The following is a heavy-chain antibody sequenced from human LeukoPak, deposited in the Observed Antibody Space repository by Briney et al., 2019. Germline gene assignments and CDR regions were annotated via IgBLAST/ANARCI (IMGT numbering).Heavy chain of an antibody. Sequence: ASVKVSCKASGYTFTRYYMHWARQAPGQGLEWMGIINPSGGSTSYAQKFQGRVTMTRDTSTSTVYMELSSLRSEDTAVYYCARSLRMDNWFDPWGQGTLVTVSS. D-gene: IGHD2-2*03. CDR3: ARSLRMDNWFDP. CDR2: INPSGGST. CDR1: GYTFTRYY. J-gene: IGHJ5*02. V-gene: IGHV1-46*01.